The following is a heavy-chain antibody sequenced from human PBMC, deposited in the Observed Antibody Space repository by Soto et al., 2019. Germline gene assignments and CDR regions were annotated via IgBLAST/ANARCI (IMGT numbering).Heavy chain of an antibody. CDR2: ISSSSDYI. D-gene: IGHD1-1*01. CDR3: ASGGTTGTTATNWFDP. Sequence: EVQLVESGGGLVKPGGSLRLSCAASGFTFSTYSMNWVRQAPGKGLEWVSSISSSSDYIYYADSVKGRFTISRDNAKNSLYLQMTSLSDEDTAVYYCASGGTTGTTATNWFDPWGKGTLVTVSS. CDR1: GFTFSTYS. V-gene: IGHV3-21*01. J-gene: IGHJ5*02.